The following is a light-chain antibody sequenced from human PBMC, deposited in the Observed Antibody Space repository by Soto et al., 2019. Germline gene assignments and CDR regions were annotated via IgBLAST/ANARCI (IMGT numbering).Light chain of an antibody. CDR3: QQYNIGYT. V-gene: IGKV1-5*01. Sequence: IQMTQSPSTLSASVGDRVTITCRASQSINTWVAWFQQKSGRAPKLLIYDAATLQSGVPSRFSGTGSGTDFSLTISSLQPEDFATDYCQQYNIGYTFGQGTRLDIK. CDR1: QSINTW. J-gene: IGKJ2*01. CDR2: DAA.